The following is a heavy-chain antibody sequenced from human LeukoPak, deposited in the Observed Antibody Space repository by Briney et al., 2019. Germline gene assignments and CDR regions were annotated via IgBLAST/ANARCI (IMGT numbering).Heavy chain of an antibody. V-gene: IGHV3-48*02. Sequence: GRSLRLSCAASGFTFSSYGMHWVRQAPGKGLEWVSYISSSSSTIYYTDSVKGRFTISRDDAKNSLYLQMNSLRDDDTAIYYCARDPPSGGFDYWGQGALVTVSS. CDR1: GFTFSSYG. CDR3: ARDPPSGGFDY. D-gene: IGHD6-19*01. J-gene: IGHJ4*02. CDR2: ISSSSSTI.